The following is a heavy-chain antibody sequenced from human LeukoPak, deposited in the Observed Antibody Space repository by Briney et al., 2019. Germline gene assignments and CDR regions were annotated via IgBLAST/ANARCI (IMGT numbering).Heavy chain of an antibody. J-gene: IGHJ5*02. CDR1: GGTFSSNA. D-gene: IGHD1-26*01. Sequence: SVKVSCKASGGTFSSNAISWVRQAPGQSLEWMGGIIPISGTTKYAQKFQGRLTIIADESTTTAYMELSSLRSEDTAVYYCARDRKWELGNWFDPWGQGTLVTVSS. CDR3: ARDRKWELGNWFDP. CDR2: IIPISGTT. V-gene: IGHV1-69*13.